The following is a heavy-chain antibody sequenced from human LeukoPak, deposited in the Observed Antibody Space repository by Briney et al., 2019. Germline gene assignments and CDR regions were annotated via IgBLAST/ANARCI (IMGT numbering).Heavy chain of an antibody. CDR1: GYTFTSYG. D-gene: IGHD1-26*01. V-gene: IGHV1-18*01. Sequence: ASVKVSCKASGYTFTSYGISWVRQAPGQGLEWMGWISAYNGNTNYAQKLQGRVTMTTDTSTSTAYMELRSPRSDDTAVYYCARDWGLLGSHAFDIWGQGTMVTVSS. CDR3: ARDWGLLGSHAFDI. J-gene: IGHJ3*02. CDR2: ISAYNGNT.